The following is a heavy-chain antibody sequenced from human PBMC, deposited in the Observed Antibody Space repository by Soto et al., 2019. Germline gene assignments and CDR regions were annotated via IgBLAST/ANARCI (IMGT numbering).Heavy chain of an antibody. V-gene: IGHV4-59*02. CDR1: GGSVRPYY. D-gene: IGHD1-26*01. CDR2: VYHTGST. CDR3: ARVEYTAGIYYPYDY. J-gene: IGHJ4*02. Sequence: QVHLQESGPGLVKPSETLSLTCTVSGGSVRPYYWHWIRQPPGMGLEWIGSVYHTGSTSYSPSLKNRVTISVDTSKNHFSLRLTSVTSADTAVYFCARVEYTAGIYYPYDYWGQGILVTVSS.